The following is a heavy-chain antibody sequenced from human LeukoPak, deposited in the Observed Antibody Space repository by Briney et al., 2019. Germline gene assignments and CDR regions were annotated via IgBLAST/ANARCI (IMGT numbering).Heavy chain of an antibody. D-gene: IGHD5-18*01. CDR2: IYYSGST. Sequence: PSETLSLTCTVSGGSISSYYWNWIRQPPGKGLEWIGYIYYSGSTNYNPSLKSRVTISVDTSKNQSSLKLSSVTAADTAVYYCARGGRGYTYAPDAFDIWGQGTMVTVSS. J-gene: IGHJ3*02. CDR1: GGSISSYY. V-gene: IGHV4-59*01. CDR3: ARGGRGYTYAPDAFDI.